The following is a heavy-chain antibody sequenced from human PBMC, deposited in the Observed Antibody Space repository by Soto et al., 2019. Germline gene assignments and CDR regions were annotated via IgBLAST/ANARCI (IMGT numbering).Heavy chain of an antibody. CDR1: GGSFSGYY. V-gene: IGHV4-34*01. J-gene: IGHJ3*02. CDR3: ARLGLVRRGAFEI. Sequence: SETLSLTCAVYGGSFSGYYWSWIRQPPGKGLEWIGEINHSGSTNYNPSLKSRVTISVDTSKNQFSLKLSSVTAADTAVYYCARLGLVRRGAFEIWGQGTMVTVSS. CDR2: INHSGST. D-gene: IGHD6-19*01.